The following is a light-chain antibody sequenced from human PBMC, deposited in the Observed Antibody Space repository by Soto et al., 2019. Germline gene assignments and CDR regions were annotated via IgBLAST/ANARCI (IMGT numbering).Light chain of an antibody. Sequence: LKHPVYGYRVPVHAIRIISTRTSSDVGSYNYVSWYQQHPGKAPKLMIYDVSNRPSGVSNRFSGSKSGNTASLTISGLQAEDEAEYYCNSYTSSSTLVFGTGTKVTVL. J-gene: IGLJ1*01. CDR1: SSDVGSYNY. V-gene: IGLV2-14*03. CDR2: DVS. CDR3: NSYTSSSTLV.